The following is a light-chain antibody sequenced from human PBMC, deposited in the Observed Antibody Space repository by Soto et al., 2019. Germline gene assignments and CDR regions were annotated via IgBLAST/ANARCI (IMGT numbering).Light chain of an antibody. Sequence: DIQMTQSPSSLSASVGDRVSITCRSSQTISTFLHWFQQKPGKAPNLLIYDASSLQSGVPSRFSGSGSGTDFTLTISSLPPEDFGTYYCQQTYSTFVSFVGGTKVGIK. J-gene: IGKJ4*01. V-gene: IGKV1-39*01. CDR3: QQTYSTFVS. CDR1: QTISTF. CDR2: DAS.